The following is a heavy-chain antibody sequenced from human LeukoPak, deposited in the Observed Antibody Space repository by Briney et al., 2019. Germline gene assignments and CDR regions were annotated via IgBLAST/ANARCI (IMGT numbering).Heavy chain of an antibody. J-gene: IGHJ3*02. CDR2: INSNGGTT. V-gene: IGHV3-74*01. Sequence: GGSLRLSCAASGFTFSSYWMHWVRHAPGKGLVWVSRINSNGGTTTYADSVKGRFSISRDNAKNTLYLQMNSLRAEDTAVYYCARDLGDYGGWSAFDIWGQGTMVTVSA. CDR3: ARDLGDYGGWSAFDI. D-gene: IGHD4-23*01. CDR1: GFTFSSYW.